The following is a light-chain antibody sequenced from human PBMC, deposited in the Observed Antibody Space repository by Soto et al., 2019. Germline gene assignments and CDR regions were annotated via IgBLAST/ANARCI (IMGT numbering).Light chain of an antibody. V-gene: IGLV2-23*02. CDR3: CSSAGSDVFV. Sequence: QSALTQPASVSGSPGQSITISCTGPNSDIGNYNIVSWYQQHPDKAPKLIIYEVTKRPSGVSNRFSGSKSGKTASLTISGLQAEDEGDYHCCSSAGSDVFVFGTGTNVTVL. CDR2: EVT. CDR1: NSDIGNYNI. J-gene: IGLJ1*01.